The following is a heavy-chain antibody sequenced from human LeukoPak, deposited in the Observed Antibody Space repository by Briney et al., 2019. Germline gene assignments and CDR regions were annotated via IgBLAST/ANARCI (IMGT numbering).Heavy chain of an antibody. V-gene: IGHV4-59*12. CDR2: IYNSGST. CDR1: GGSFSGYY. D-gene: IGHD3-3*01. CDR3: YYDFWSGKM. Sequence: SETLSLTCAVYGGSFSGYYWSWIRQPPGKGLEWIGYIYNSGSTSYNPSLRSRVTISLDTSKNQFSLKLSSVTAADTAVYYAYYDFWSGKMWGQGTLVTVSS. J-gene: IGHJ4*02.